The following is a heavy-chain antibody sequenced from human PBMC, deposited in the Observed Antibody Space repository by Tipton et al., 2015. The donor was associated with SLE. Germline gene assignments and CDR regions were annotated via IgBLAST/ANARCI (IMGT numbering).Heavy chain of an antibody. J-gene: IGHJ3*01. CDR2: IPGRGDST. CDR1: GGDYV. CDR3: AKGATFSGYPDAFDF. Sequence: SLRLSCALFGGDYVTNWVRQAPGKGLELVSAIPGRGDSTYYADSVKGRFTISRDFSKNTLYMEMNSLRAEDTAVYYCAKGATFSGYPDAFDFWGPGTMVTVSS. D-gene: IGHD5-12*01. V-gene: IGHV3-23*01.